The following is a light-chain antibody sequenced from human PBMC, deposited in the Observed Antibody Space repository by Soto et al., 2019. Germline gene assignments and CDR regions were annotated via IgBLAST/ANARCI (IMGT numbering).Light chain of an antibody. V-gene: IGLV7-46*01. CDR1: TGAVTSNHH. CDR2: DTS. Sequence: QAVVTQEPSLTVSPGGTVTLPCGSSTGAVTSNHHPYWFQQKAGQAPRTLIYDTSNKHSWTPARFSGSLLRDKAALTLSGAQPEDEAQYYCLLSYNAARVFGGGTKVTVL. J-gene: IGLJ2*01. CDR3: LLSYNAARV.